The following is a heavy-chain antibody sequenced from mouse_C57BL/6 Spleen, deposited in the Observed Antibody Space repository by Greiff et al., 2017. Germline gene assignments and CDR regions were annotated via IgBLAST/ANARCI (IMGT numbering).Heavy chain of an antibody. CDR3: ARDGCGCDNGAMDY. J-gene: IGHJ4*01. V-gene: IGHV5S21*01. Sequence: EVQLVESGEGLVKPGASVKLSCAASGFTFSSYAMSWVRQTPGKRLEWVAYISSGGDYINYADTVKGRVTISRDNARSTLYLQMSSLKSEDPAMYYCARDGCGCDNGAMDYWGQGTSVTVSS. CDR1: GFTFSSYA. D-gene: IGHD2-2*01. CDR2: ISSGGDYI.